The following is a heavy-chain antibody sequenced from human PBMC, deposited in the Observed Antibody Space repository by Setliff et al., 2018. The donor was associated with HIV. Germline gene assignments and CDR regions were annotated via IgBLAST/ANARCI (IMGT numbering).Heavy chain of an antibody. CDR2: IYPGDSTA. CDR3: AKARSSNIMPLDY. CDR1: GYFFVNFW. Sequence: GESLKISCKGSGYFFVNFWIAWVRQMPGKGLEWMAIIYPGDSTAKYSPSFQGQVTLSVDKSINTVYLQMDSLRVEDTALYYCAKARSSNIMPLDYWGQGTLVTVSS. D-gene: IGHD3-16*01. J-gene: IGHJ4*02. V-gene: IGHV5-51*01.